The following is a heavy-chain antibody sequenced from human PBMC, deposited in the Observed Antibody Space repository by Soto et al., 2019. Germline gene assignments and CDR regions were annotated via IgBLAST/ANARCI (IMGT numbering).Heavy chain of an antibody. Sequence: GESLKISCKGSVDSFTIYWIGWVRQMPGKGLEWMGIIYPGDSDTRYSASFQGQVTISADKSISTAYLQWSSLKASDTAMYYRARHGPRVYYDNSDYYYYGMDVWGQGTTVTVSS. CDR3: ARHGPRVYYDNSDYYYYGMDV. J-gene: IGHJ6*02. CDR1: VDSFTIYW. V-gene: IGHV5-51*01. D-gene: IGHD3-22*01. CDR2: IYPGDSDT.